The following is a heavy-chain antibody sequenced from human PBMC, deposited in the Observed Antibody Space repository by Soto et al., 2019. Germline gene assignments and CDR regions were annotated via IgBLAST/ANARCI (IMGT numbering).Heavy chain of an antibody. CDR1: GFTFSSYA. V-gene: IGHV3-23*01. D-gene: IGHD1-7*01. Sequence: EVQLLESGGGLVQPGGSLRLSCAASGFTFSSYAMSWVRQAPGKGLEWVSAISGSGGSTYYADSVKGRFTISRDNSKNTLYLQMNSLRAEETAVYYCARNLYNWNYSWFDPWGQGTLVTVSS. J-gene: IGHJ5*02. CDR2: ISGSGGST. CDR3: ARNLYNWNYSWFDP.